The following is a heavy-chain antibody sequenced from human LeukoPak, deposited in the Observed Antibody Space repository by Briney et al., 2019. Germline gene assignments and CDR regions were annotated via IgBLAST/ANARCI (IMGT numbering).Heavy chain of an antibody. J-gene: IGHJ4*02. Sequence: SETLSLTCAVSGGSVSPSYWSWIRQPPGRPLEWIGYIYYSGNTHYNPSLTSRVTISVDTSMNQFSLKLNSVTAADTAMYYCARGSSRWDYWGQGTLVTVSS. CDR2: IYYSGNT. D-gene: IGHD4-23*01. CDR3: ARGSSRWDY. CDR1: GGSVSPSY. V-gene: IGHV4-59*02.